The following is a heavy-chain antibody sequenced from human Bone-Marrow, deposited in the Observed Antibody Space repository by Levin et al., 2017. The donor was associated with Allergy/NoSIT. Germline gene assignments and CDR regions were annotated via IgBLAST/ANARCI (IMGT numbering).Heavy chain of an antibody. CDR2: ISGGGRST. V-gene: IGHV3-23*01. D-gene: IGHD4-17*01. CDR3: AKDGAVTPDDMDY. Sequence: GGSLRLSCAASGFTFSSYAMSWVRQAPGKGLEWVSAISGGGRSTYYADSVKGRFTIFRDNSKNTLYMQMNSLRAEDTAVYFCAKDGAVTPDDMDYWGQGTLVTVSS. J-gene: IGHJ4*02. CDR1: GFTFSSYA.